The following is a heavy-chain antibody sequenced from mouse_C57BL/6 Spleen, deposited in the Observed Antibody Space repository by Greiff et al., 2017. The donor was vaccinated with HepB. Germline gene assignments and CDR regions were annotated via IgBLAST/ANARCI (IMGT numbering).Heavy chain of an antibody. Sequence: EVKVVESGGGLVKPGGSLKLSCAASGFTFSDYGMHWVRQAPEKGLEWVAYISSGSSTIYYADTVKGRFTISRDNAKNTLFLQMTSLRSEDTAMYYCARRVYGNYDAMDYWGQGTSVTVSS. CDR2: ISSGSSTI. D-gene: IGHD2-1*01. CDR3: ARRVYGNYDAMDY. CDR1: GFTFSDYG. V-gene: IGHV5-17*01. J-gene: IGHJ4*01.